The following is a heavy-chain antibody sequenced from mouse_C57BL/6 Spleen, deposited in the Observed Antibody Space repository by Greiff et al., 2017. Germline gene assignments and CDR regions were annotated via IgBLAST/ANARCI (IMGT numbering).Heavy chain of an antibody. CDR3: ARSDTTVVEWYFDV. V-gene: IGHV1-26*01. D-gene: IGHD1-1*01. CDR1: GYTFTDYY. J-gene: IGHJ1*03. CDR2: INPNNGGT. Sequence: VQLQQSGPELVKPGASVKISCKASGYTFTDYYMNWVKQSHGKSLEWIGDINPNNGGTSYNQKFKGKATLTVDKSSSTAYMELRSLTSEDSAVYYCARSDTTVVEWYFDVWGTGTTVTVSS.